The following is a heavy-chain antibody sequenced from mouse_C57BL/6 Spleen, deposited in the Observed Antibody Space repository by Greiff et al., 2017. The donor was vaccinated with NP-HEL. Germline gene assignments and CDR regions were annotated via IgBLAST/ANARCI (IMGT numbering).Heavy chain of an antibody. V-gene: IGHV3-6*01. D-gene: IGHD2-4*01. CDR1: GYSITSGYY. Sequence: EVKLQESGPGLVKPSQSLSLTCSVTGYSITSGYYWNWIRQFPGNQLEWVGYISYDGSNNYNPSLKNRISITRDTSKKQFFLQLNSVTTEETAKYYCARDALFYYDRGDWYFDVWGTGTTVTASS. CDR3: ARDALFYYDRGDWYFDV. J-gene: IGHJ1*03. CDR2: ISYDGSN.